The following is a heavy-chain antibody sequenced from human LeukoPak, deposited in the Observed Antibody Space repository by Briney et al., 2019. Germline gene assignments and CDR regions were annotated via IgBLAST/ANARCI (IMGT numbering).Heavy chain of an antibody. CDR3: ASTREQRDLFSIALDY. V-gene: IGHV3-48*02. D-gene: IGHD6-25*01. CDR1: GFTFSPIC. CDR2: ISGSSSTI. Sequence: GGSLRNSFTLSGFTFSPICMYLIRQAPGKGLEWVSYISGSSSTIFYADSVKGRFTISRDNAKNLLYLHMNSLRDEDTAVYYCASTREQRDLFSIALDYWGQGTLITVSS. J-gene: IGHJ4*02.